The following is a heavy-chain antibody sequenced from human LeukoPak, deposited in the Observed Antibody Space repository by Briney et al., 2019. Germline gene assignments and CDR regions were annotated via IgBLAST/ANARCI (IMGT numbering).Heavy chain of an antibody. V-gene: IGHV1-46*01. CDR3: ARGASPSLFFPEWYMDV. CDR2: INPSGGST. CDR1: GYTFTSYY. J-gene: IGHJ6*03. Sequence: ASVKVSCKASGYTFTSYYMHWVRQAPGQGLEWMGIINPSGGSTSYAQKFQGRVTMTRDMSTSTVYMELSSLRSEDTAVYYCARGASPSLFFPEWYMDVWGKGTTVTVSS. D-gene: IGHD3-3*01.